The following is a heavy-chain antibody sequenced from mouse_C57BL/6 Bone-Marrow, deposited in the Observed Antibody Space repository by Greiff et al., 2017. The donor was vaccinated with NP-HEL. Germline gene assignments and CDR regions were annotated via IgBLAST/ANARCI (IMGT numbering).Heavy chain of an antibody. CDR2: IDPSDSSP. J-gene: IGHJ4*01. V-gene: IGHV1-69*01. CDR3: ARESSYYAYAMDY. D-gene: IGHD2-10*01. Sequence: VQLQQPGAELVMPGASVKLSCKASGYTFTSYWMHWVKQRPGQGLEWIGEIDPSDSSPNYNQKFTGQSPFTVANSSSTAYMQLSSLTSEDSAVYYCARESSYYAYAMDYWGQGTSVTVSS. CDR1: GYTFTSYW.